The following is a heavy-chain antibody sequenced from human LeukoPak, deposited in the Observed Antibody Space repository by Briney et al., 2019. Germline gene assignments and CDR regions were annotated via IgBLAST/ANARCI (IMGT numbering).Heavy chain of an antibody. V-gene: IGHV1-18*01. CDR3: ARRTYSSSSSIFDY. CDR1: GYTFTSYG. D-gene: IGHD6-6*01. J-gene: IGHJ4*02. Sequence: ASVKVSCKASGYTFTSYGISWVRQAPGQGLEWMGWISAYNGNTNYAQKLQGRVTMTTDTSTGTAYTELRSLRSDDTAVYYCARRTYSSSSSIFDYWGQGTLVTVSS. CDR2: ISAYNGNT.